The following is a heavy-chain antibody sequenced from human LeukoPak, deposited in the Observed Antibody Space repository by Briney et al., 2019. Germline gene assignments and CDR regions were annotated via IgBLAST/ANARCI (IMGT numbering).Heavy chain of an antibody. J-gene: IGHJ4*02. D-gene: IGHD4-17*01. CDR3: AKDSQGYGDYLAEKDY. Sequence: PGGSLRLSCAASRFTFSNYGVNWVRQAPGKGLEWVSYINSRSSTIYYADSVRGRFTISRDNAKNSLYLQMNSLKAEDTAIYYCAKDSQGYGDYLAEKDYWGQGTLVTVSS. V-gene: IGHV3-48*01. CDR1: RFTFSNYG. CDR2: INSRSSTI.